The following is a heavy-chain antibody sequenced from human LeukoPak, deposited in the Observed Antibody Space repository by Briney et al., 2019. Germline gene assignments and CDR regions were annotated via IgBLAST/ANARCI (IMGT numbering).Heavy chain of an antibody. Sequence: GGSLRLSCAASGFTFDDYAMHWVRQAPGKGLEWVSGISWNSGSIGYADSVKGRFTISRDNSKNTLYLQMNSLRAEDTAVYYCAKSVYSSSWYLVYWGQGTLVTVSS. J-gene: IGHJ4*02. CDR3: AKSVYSSSWYLVY. CDR2: ISWNSGSI. D-gene: IGHD6-13*01. V-gene: IGHV3-9*01. CDR1: GFTFDDYA.